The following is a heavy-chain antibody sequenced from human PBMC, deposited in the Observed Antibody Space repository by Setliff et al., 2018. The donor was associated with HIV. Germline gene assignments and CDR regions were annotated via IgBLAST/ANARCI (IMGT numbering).Heavy chain of an antibody. D-gene: IGHD2-21*02. CDR2: LSGSGGST. J-gene: IGHJ4*02. Sequence: PGGSLRLSCAASELTFSNSAMTWVRQAPGKGLEWVSSLSGSGGSTYYAVSVKGRFTISRDNSKNTLYLRMNSLRPEDTAVYYCATAPHRRDGYNFDSWGQGTLVTVSS. CDR1: ELTFSNSA. CDR3: ATAPHRRDGYNFDS. V-gene: IGHV3-23*01.